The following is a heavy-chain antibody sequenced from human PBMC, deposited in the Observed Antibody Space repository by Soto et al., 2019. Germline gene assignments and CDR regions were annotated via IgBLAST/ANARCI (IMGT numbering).Heavy chain of an antibody. D-gene: IGHD1-1*01. V-gene: IGHV3-23*01. J-gene: IGHJ4*02. CDR1: GFTFSGYA. Sequence: EVQLLESGGGLVQPGGSLSLSCAASGFTFSGYAMSWVRQPPGKGLEWVSVISGSGGSTYYADSVKGRFTISRDNSKNTLYLQMNSLRAEDTAVYYCAKGNWELDYWGRGTLVTVSS. CDR2: ISGSGGST. CDR3: AKGNWELDY.